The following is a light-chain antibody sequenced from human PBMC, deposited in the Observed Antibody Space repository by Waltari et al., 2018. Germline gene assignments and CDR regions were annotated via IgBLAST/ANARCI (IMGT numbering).Light chain of an antibody. CDR1: SSDVGTYNY. CDR2: DVS. V-gene: IGLV2-14*03. Sequence: QSALTQPASVSGSPGQSITISCTGTSSDVGTYNYVSWYQQHPGKAPKLIIFDVSIRPSGVSNRFSGSKSGTSASLAISGLRSEDEADYYCAAWDYSLSGWVFGGGTKLTVL. CDR3: AAWDYSLSGWV. J-gene: IGLJ3*02.